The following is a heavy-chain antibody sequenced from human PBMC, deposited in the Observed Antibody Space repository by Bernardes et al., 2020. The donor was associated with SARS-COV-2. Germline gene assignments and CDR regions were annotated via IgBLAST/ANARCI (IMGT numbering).Heavy chain of an antibody. Sequence: GGSLRLSCAASGFTISYDYMNWVRQAPGKGLEWVSVIYSGGTTFYADSVMGRFTISRDKSNNTLYLQMNSLRTEDTAVYYCARDRRNCRGTFCLGPSYGMDIWGQGTTVTVSS. D-gene: IGHD2-15*01. J-gene: IGHJ6*02. CDR1: GFTISYDY. CDR3: ARDRRNCRGTFCLGPSYGMDI. CDR2: IYSGGTT. V-gene: IGHV3-53*01.